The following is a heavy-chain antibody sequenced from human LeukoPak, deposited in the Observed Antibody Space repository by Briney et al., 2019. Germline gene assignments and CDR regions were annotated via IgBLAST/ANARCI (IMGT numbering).Heavy chain of an antibody. CDR3: ARDRRVTMFGLATHRWFDP. Sequence: PSQTLSLTCTVSGGSISSGGYYWSWIRQHPGKGLEWIGYIYYSGSTYYNPSLKSRVTISMDTSQNQFSLKLSSVTAADTAVYFCARDRRVTMFGLATHRWFDPWGQGTLVTVSS. V-gene: IGHV4-31*03. J-gene: IGHJ5*02. CDR2: IYYSGST. CDR1: GGSISSGGYY. D-gene: IGHD3-3*01.